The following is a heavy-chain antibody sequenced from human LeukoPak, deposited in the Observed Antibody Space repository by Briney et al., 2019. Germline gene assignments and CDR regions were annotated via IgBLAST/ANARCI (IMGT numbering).Heavy chain of an antibody. CDR2: ISVYNGKT. Sequence: ASVKVSCKASGYTFTNYGISWARQAPGQGLEWVGWISVYNGKTNYAQNFQGRVTMTTDTSTNIVYMELRNLRSDDTALYYCARDRSSPDYWGQGTLVTVSS. D-gene: IGHD6-13*01. J-gene: IGHJ4*02. CDR1: GYTFTNYG. CDR3: ARDRSSPDY. V-gene: IGHV1-18*01.